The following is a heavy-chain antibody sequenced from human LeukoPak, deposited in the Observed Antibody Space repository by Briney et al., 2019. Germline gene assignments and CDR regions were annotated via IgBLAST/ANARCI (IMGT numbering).Heavy chain of an antibody. J-gene: IGHJ4*02. CDR1: GYSISSGYY. CDR2: IYHSGST. CDR3: ARQSVVVVPAAVFDY. V-gene: IGHV4-38-2*01. Sequence: PSETLSLTCAVSGYSISSGYYWGWIRQPPGQGLEWIGSIYHSGSTYYNPSLKSRVTISVDTSKNQFSLKLSSVTAADTAVYYCARQSVVVVPAAVFDYWGQGTLVTVSS. D-gene: IGHD2-2*01.